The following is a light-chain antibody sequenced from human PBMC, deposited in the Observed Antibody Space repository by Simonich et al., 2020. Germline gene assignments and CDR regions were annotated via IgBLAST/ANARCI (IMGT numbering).Light chain of an antibody. V-gene: IGKV4-1*01. CDR3: QQYYSTPWT. CDR2: LAS. Sequence: DIVMTQSPDSLAVSLGERAPINCKSSQSVLYSSNNKNYLAWYQQKPVQPPKLLIYLASTREAGVPDRFSGSGSGTDFTLTISSLQAEDAAVYYCQQYYSTPWTFGQGTKVEIK. CDR1: QSVLYSSNNKNY. J-gene: IGKJ1*01.